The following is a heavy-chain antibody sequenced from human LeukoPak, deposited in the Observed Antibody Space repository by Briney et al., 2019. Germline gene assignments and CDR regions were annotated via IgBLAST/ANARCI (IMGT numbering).Heavy chain of an antibody. Sequence: PGGSLRLSCAASGFTFSDYYMSWIRQAPGKGLEWVSYISSSGRTIYYADSVKGRFTISRDNAKNSLYLQMNSLRAEDTAVYYCPKNSFHWTGARWFDPWGKGPWSPSPQ. D-gene: IGHD3/OR15-3a*01. V-gene: IGHV3-11*04. CDR2: ISSSGRTI. CDR1: GFTFSDYY. J-gene: IGHJ5*02. CDR3: PKNSFHWTGARWFDP.